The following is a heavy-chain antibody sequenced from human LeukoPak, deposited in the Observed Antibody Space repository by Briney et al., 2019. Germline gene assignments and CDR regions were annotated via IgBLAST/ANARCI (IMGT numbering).Heavy chain of an antibody. Sequence: GRSLRLSCAASGFTFDDYAMHWVRQAPGKGLEWVSGISWNSGSIGYADSVKGRFTISRDNAKNSLYLQMNSLRAEDTALYYCAKGDLFDYWGQGTLVTVSS. V-gene: IGHV3-9*01. CDR2: ISWNSGSI. CDR1: GFTFDDYA. J-gene: IGHJ4*02. CDR3: AKGDLFDY.